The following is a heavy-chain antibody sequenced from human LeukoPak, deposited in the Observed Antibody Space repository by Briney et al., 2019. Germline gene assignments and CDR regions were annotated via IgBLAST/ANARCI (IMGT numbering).Heavy chain of an antibody. Sequence: GGSLRLSCAASGFTVSNNYMTWVRQAPGKGLEWVSLIYSGGSTSYADSVKGRFTISRDNAKNTLYLQMNSLRAEDTAVYFCAGGEYSSSPLDYWGQGTLVTVSS. CDR3: AGGEYSSSPLDY. CDR2: IYSGGST. CDR1: GFTVSNNY. D-gene: IGHD6-13*01. J-gene: IGHJ4*02. V-gene: IGHV3-66*01.